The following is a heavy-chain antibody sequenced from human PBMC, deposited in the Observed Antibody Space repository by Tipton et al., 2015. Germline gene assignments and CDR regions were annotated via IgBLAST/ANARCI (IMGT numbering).Heavy chain of an antibody. CDR1: NYNFPNYW. V-gene: IGHV5-51*01. CDR3: ARSGGDYVEGISY. J-gene: IGHJ4*02. D-gene: IGHD4-17*01. CDR2: IYPGDSES. Sequence: QLVQSGAEVKKPGESLKISCKASNYNFPNYWIGWARQMPGKGLEWMGIIYPGDSESRYSPSFQGQVTFSADKSSDTAYVEWNSLKASDTAMYYCARSGGDYVEGISYWGQGTLVPFSS.